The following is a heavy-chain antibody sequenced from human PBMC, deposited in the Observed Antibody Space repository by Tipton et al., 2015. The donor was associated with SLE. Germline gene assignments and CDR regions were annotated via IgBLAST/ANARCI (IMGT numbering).Heavy chain of an antibody. CDR2: IYYSGST. V-gene: IGHV4-59*02. Sequence: TLSLTCTVSGGSVSGDYWSWIRQPPGKGLEWIGYIYYSGSTNYNPSLKSRVTISVDTSKNQFSLKLSSVTAADTAVYYCARSAGYGSSWAHFDYWGQGTLVTVSS. D-gene: IGHD6-13*01. CDR1: GGSVSGDY. J-gene: IGHJ4*02. CDR3: ARSAGYGSSWAHFDY.